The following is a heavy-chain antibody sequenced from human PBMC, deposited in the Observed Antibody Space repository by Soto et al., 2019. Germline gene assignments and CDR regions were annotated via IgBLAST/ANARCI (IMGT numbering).Heavy chain of an antibody. D-gene: IGHD6-13*01. CDR2: ISAYNGNT. V-gene: IGHV1-18*04. Sequence: ASAKVSCKASGYTFTSYGISWVRQAPGQGLEWMGWISAYNGNTNYAQKLQGRVTMTTDTSTSTAYMELRSLRSDDTAVYYCARDLGIAAAGRPPALLGYWGQGTLVTVSS. J-gene: IGHJ4*02. CDR3: ARDLGIAAAGRPPALLGY. CDR1: GYTFTSYG.